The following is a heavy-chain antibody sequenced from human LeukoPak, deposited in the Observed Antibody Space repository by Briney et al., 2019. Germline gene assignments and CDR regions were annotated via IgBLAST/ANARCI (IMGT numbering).Heavy chain of an antibody. V-gene: IGHV3-20*04. Sequence: PGGSLRLSCAASGFTFDDYGMSWVRQAPGKGLEWVSGINWNGGSTGYADSVKGRFTISRDNAENSLYLQMNSLRAEDTALYYCARVTAYYDSSGYSGYYYFDYWGQGTPVTVSS. D-gene: IGHD3-22*01. CDR3: ARVTAYYDSSGYSGYYYFDY. CDR2: INWNGGST. J-gene: IGHJ4*02. CDR1: GFTFDDYG.